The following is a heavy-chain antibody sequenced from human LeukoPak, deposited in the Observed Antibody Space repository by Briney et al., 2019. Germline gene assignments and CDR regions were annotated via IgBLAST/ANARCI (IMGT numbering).Heavy chain of an antibody. V-gene: IGHV1-2*02. Sequence: ASVKVSCKASGYTFTSYAMHWVRQAPGQRLEWMGWINPNSGGTNYAQKFQGRVTMTRDTSISTAYMELSRLRSDDTAVYYCVRDRPHNWFDPWGQGTLVTVSS. CDR1: GYTFTSYA. J-gene: IGHJ5*02. CDR2: INPNSGGT. CDR3: VRDRPHNWFDP.